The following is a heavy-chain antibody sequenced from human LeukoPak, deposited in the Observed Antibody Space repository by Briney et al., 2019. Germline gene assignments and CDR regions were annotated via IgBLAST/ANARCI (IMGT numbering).Heavy chain of an antibody. Sequence: GGSLRLSCAASGFTFSRYWMTWVRQAPGKGLEWVSVIYSGGSTYYADSVKGRFTISRDNSKNTLYLQMNSLRVEDTAVYYCAREIYCSASSCTGGVFDIWGQGTMVTVSS. D-gene: IGHD2-15*01. CDR3: AREIYCSASSCTGGVFDI. CDR1: GFTFSRYW. CDR2: IYSGGST. V-gene: IGHV3-53*01. J-gene: IGHJ3*02.